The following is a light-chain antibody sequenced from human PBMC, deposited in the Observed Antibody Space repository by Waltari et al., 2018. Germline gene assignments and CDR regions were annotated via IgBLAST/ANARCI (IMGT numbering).Light chain of an antibody. CDR3: QVWDANTDPGV. V-gene: IGLV3-21*04. Sequence: SYVLPQPPSVSVAPGKTASITCRGNNLESKIVHWYQQKPGQAPILVISYDSDRPSGIPERFSGSNSGNTATLTISRVEAGDEADYYCQVWDANTDPGVFGTGTEVTVL. CDR2: YDS. J-gene: IGLJ1*01. CDR1: NLESKI.